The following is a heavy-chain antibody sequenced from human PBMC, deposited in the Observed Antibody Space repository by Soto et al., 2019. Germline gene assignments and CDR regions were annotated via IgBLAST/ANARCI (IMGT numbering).Heavy chain of an antibody. V-gene: IGHV1-18*01. CDR2: ISAYNGNT. D-gene: IGHD6-13*01. J-gene: IGHJ4*02. CDR3: ATSEYSSSWYTFDY. CDR1: GYTFTSYG. Sequence: ASVKVSCKASGYTFTSYGISWVRQAPGQGLEWMGWISAYNGNTNYAQKLQGRVTMTTDTSTSTAYMELRSLRSDDTAVYYCATSEYSSSWYTFDYWGQGTLVTVSS.